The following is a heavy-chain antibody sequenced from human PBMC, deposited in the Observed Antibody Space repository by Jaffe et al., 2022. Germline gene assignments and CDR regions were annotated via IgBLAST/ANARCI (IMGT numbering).Heavy chain of an antibody. CDR3: ARENKQWLVRFDAFDI. D-gene: IGHD6-19*01. Sequence: EVQLVESGGGLVQPGGSLRLSCAASGFTFSSYWMSWVRQAPGKGLEWVANIKQDGSEKYYVDSVKGRFTISRDNAKNSLYLQMNSLRAEDTAVYYCARENKQWLVRFDAFDIWGQGTMVTVSS. CDR2: IKQDGSEK. J-gene: IGHJ3*02. V-gene: IGHV3-7*01. CDR1: GFTFSSYW.